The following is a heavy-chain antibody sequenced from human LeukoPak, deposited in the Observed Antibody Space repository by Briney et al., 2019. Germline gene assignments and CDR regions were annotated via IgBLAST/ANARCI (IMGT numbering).Heavy chain of an antibody. CDR3: ASEMTTVTTGAFDI. CDR2: IYSGGST. CDR1: GFTVSSNY. Sequence: PGGSLRLSCAASGFTVSSNYMSWVRQAPGKGLEWVSVIYSGGSTYYADSVKGRFTISRDNSKNTLYLQMNSLRAEDTAVYYCASEMTTVTTGAFDIWGQGTMVTVSS. D-gene: IGHD4-17*01. V-gene: IGHV3-53*01. J-gene: IGHJ3*02.